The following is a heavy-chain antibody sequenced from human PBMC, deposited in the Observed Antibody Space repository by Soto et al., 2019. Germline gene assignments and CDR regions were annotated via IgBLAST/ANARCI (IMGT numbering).Heavy chain of an antibody. V-gene: IGHV3-30-3*01. D-gene: IGHD3-16*02. CDR3: ARDRLRLGELSLIGYFDS. CDR2: ISFDSSSK. J-gene: IGHJ4*02. CDR1: GFSLSSYT. Sequence: QVQLVESGGGVVQPGRSLRLSCAGSGFSLSSYTMHWVRQAPGKGLEWVALISFDSSSKHYADSVRGRFSISRDNSKNTLYLQMDILRPDDTALYYCARDRLRLGELSLIGYFDSWGQGTLVTVSS.